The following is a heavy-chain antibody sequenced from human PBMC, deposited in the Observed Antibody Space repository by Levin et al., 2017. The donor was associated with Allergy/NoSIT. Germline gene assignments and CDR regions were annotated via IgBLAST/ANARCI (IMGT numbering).Heavy chain of an antibody. CDR3: ARSTRTAGIWFDP. D-gene: IGHD1-14*01. CDR2: IYYSGST. CDR1: GGSISSSSYY. Sequence: SCTVSGGSISSSSYYWGWIRQPPGKELEWIGSIYYSGSTYYNPSLKSRVTISVDTSKNQFSLKLSSVTAADTAVYYCARSTRTAGIWFDPWGQGTLVTVSS. J-gene: IGHJ5*02. V-gene: IGHV4-39*01.